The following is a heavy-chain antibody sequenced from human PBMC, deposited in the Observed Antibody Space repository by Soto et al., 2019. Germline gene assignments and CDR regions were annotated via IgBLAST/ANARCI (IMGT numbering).Heavy chain of an antibody. Sequence: QITLKESGPTLVKPTQALTLTCTFSGFSLSTREVVVGWVREPPGKAPEWLTFIYGNDDKRYSTSLRSRLTMTKDSSKSQVILTMTNMDPVDTATYYCVHRTTVTSVDYWGQGTLVSVSS. J-gene: IGHJ4*02. CDR3: VHRTTVTSVDY. V-gene: IGHV2-5*01. D-gene: IGHD4-17*01. CDR2: IYGNDDK. CDR1: GFSLSTREVV.